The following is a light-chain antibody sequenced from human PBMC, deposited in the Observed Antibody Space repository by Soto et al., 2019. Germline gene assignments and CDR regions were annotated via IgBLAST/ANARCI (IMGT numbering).Light chain of an antibody. J-gene: IGKJ3*01. CDR1: QSLLHSNGYNY. CDR2: LGS. V-gene: IGKV2-28*01. CDR3: QQYNSWPPT. Sequence: DIVMTQSPLSLPVTPGEPASISCRSSQSLLHSNGYNYLDWYLQKPGQSPQLLIYLGSNRSSGVPDRFSGSGSGTDFTLKISRVEAEDVGVYYCQQYNSWPPTFGPGTKVDIK.